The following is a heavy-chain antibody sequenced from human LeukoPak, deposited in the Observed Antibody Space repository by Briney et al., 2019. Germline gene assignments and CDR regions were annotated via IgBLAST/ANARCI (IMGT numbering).Heavy chain of an antibody. J-gene: IGHJ1*01. CDR2: IDSGGST. V-gene: IGHV3-66*01. CDR3: ASDSYSPEYFQH. Sequence: GGSLRLSCAASRFTLSSYRMSWVRQAPGKGLEWVSVIDSGGSTFYADSVKGRFTISRDNSKNTLYLQMSSLRAEDTAVYYCASDSYSPEYFQHWGQGTLVTVSS. CDR1: RFTLSSYR. D-gene: IGHD2-15*01.